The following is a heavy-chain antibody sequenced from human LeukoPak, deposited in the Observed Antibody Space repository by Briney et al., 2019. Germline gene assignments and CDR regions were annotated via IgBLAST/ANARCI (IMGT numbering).Heavy chain of an antibody. CDR3: ARESGATKIGQLLNY. Sequence: PGGSLRLSCTASGFTFKTSGMHWVRQAPGKGLEWVGFIQHDETEIYSADSVKGRFTFSRDNFKSTLYLQMNSLRAEDSAVYYRARESGATKIGQLLNYWGQGTLVSVSS. J-gene: IGHJ4*02. D-gene: IGHD3-10*01. CDR2: IQHDETEI. V-gene: IGHV3-30*02. CDR1: GFTFKTSG.